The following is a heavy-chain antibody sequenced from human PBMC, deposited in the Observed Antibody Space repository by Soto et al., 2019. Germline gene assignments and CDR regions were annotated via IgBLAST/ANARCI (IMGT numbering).Heavy chain of an antibody. D-gene: IGHD3-10*01. CDR3: ARKGYYGSGIYYFDY. CDR1: GYTFNKYT. V-gene: IGHV1-3*01. Sequence: QVQLVQSGPEVKEPGASVKVSCKASGYTFNKYTMHWVRQAPGQGLEWMGWINAANGDTGYSQKFQDRVTLTRDTSASTAYLGLSSLRSEDTAVDCCARKGYYGSGIYYFDYWGQGTLVTVSS. CDR2: INAANGDT. J-gene: IGHJ4*02.